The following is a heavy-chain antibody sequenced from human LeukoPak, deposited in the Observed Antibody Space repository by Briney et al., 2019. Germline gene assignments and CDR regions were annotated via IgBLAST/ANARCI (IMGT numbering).Heavy chain of an antibody. CDR1: GGSISSSSYY. D-gene: IGHD3-9*01. CDR2: IYYSGNN. Sequence: SETLSLTCTVSGGSISSSSYYWGWIRQPPGKGLEWIGSIYYSGNNYYNPSLKSRVTMSVDTSKSQFSLRLSSVTAADTAVYYCARARYVNSFYAFDIWGQGTLVTVSS. J-gene: IGHJ3*02. CDR3: ARARYVNSFYAFDI. V-gene: IGHV4-39*01.